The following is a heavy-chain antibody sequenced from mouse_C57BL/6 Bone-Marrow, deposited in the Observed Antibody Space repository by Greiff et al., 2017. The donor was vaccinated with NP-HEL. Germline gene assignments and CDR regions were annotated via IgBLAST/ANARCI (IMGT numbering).Heavy chain of an antibody. CDR1: GYTFTSYW. J-gene: IGHJ2*01. D-gene: IGHD2-3*01. Sequence: QVQLKQPGAELVKPGASVKMSCKASGYTFTSYWITWVKQRPGQGLEWIGGIYPGSGSTNYNEKFKSKATLTVDTSSSTAYMQLSSLTSEDSAVYYCGSSVGYLYYFDYWGQGTTLTVSS. V-gene: IGHV1-55*01. CDR3: GSSVGYLYYFDY. CDR2: IYPGSGST.